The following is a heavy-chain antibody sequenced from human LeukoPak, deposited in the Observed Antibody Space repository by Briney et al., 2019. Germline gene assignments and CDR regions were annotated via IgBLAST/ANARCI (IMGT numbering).Heavy chain of an antibody. CDR3: GRVVVGGGACYKDFDS. D-gene: IGHD2-21*02. CDR1: GGTFSSYA. CDR2: IIPILGIA. Sequence: SVKVSCKASGGTFSSYAISWVRQAPGQGLEWMGRIIPILGIANYAQKFQGRVTITADKSTSTAYMELSSLRSEDTAVYYCGRVVVGGGACYKDFDSGGQEPLATAS. V-gene: IGHV1-69*04. J-gene: IGHJ4*02.